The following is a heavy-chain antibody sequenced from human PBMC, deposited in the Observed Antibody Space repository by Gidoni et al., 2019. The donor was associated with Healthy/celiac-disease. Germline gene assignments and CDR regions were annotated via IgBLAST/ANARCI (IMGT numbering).Heavy chain of an antibody. D-gene: IGHD3-16*02. Sequence: QVQLVQSGAEVKKPGASVKVSCKASGYTFTSYGISWVRQAPGQGLEWMGGISAYNGNTNYAQKLQGRVTMTTDPSTSTAYMELRSLRSDDTAVYYCARDEDDYIWGSYRPFDYWGQGTLVTVSS. CDR3: ARDEDDYIWGSYRPFDY. V-gene: IGHV1-18*01. CDR1: GYTFTSYG. CDR2: ISAYNGNT. J-gene: IGHJ4*02.